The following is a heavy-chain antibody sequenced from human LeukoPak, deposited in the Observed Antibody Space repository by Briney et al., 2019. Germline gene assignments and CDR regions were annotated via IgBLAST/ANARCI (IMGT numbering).Heavy chain of an antibody. Sequence: PGESLRLSCAASGFTFSAYALNWVRQAPGRGLEWVSTISGRGDSTYYADSVKGRFTISRENSKNMLYLQMNSLRVEDTAIYYCAQPPPLTMLREPNWGQGTLVTVSS. D-gene: IGHD3-10*01. CDR3: AQPPPLTMLREPN. J-gene: IGHJ4*02. V-gene: IGHV3-23*01. CDR2: ISGRGDST. CDR1: GFTFSAYA.